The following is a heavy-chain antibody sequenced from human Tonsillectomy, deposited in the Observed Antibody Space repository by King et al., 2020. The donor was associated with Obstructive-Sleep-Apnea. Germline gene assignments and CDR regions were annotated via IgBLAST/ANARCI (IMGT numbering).Heavy chain of an antibody. J-gene: IGHJ3*02. CDR1: GFTFSSYW. D-gene: IGHD6-19*01. V-gene: IGHV3-74*01. Sequence: VQLVESGGGLVQPGGSLRLSCAASGFTFSSYWMHWVRQAPGKGLVWVSRINMDGGSKSSADSVKGRLPISRDNAKNTLYLQMNSRGAEDTAVYYCARDIAVAGNDAFDIWGQGTMVTVSS. CDR2: INMDGGSK. CDR3: ARDIAVAGNDAFDI.